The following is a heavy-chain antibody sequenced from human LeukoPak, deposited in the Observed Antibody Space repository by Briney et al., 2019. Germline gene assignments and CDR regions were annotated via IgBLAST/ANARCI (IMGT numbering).Heavy chain of an antibody. CDR1: GHTFSSYG. D-gene: IGHD5-12*01. J-gene: IGHJ5*02. CDR2: ISGYNGDT. V-gene: IGHV1-18*01. Sequence: ASVKVSCKASGHTFSSYGITWVRQAPGHGLEWMGWISGYNGDTKCAQIFQGRVTMTTDTSTSTAYMELRSLRSDDTAVYCCARDGQLLFSGYYEDNWFDPWGQGTLVTVSS. CDR3: ARDGQLLFSGYYEDNWFDP.